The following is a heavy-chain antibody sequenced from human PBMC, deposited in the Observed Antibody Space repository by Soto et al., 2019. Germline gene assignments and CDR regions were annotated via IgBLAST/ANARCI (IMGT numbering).Heavy chain of an antibody. CDR3: ARSMDTGYYYYGMDV. CDR1: GDSISNYY. CDR2: IYYSGST. J-gene: IGHJ6*02. V-gene: IGHV4-59*01. Sequence: PSETLSLTCTVSGDSISNYYWSWIRQPPGKGLEWIAYIYYSGSTNYNPSLKSRVTISVDTSKTQFSLKLNSVTAADTAVYCCARSMDTGYYYYGMDVWGQGTTVTVSS.